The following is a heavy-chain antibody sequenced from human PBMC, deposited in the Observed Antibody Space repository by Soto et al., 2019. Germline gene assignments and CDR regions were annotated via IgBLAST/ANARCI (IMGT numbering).Heavy chain of an antibody. J-gene: IGHJ4*02. CDR1: WFPFSSHC. CDR2: IWYDGSNK. V-gene: IGHV3-33*01. CDR3: ARDSDDEYYPTYFGY. Sequence: GGSLKLSCATAWFPFSSHCMHWVRQAPGKGLEWVAVIWYDGSNKYYADSVKGRFTISRDNSKNTLYLQMNSLRAEDTAVYYCARDSDDEYYPTYFGYWGQGTLVTVSS. D-gene: IGHD3-10*01.